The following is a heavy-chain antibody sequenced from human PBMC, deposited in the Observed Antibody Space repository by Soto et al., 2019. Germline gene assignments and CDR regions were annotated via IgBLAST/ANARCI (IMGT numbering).Heavy chain of an antibody. Sequence: GESLKISCKGSGYSFTSYWIGWVRQMPGKGLEWMGIIYPGDSDTRYSPSFQGQVTISADKSISTAYLQWSSLKASDTAMYYCARHVGSYTVTTSYYYYYYMDVWGKGTTVTVSS. J-gene: IGHJ6*03. CDR3: ARHVGSYTVTTSYYYYYYMDV. D-gene: IGHD4-4*01. CDR1: GYSFTSYW. V-gene: IGHV5-51*01. CDR2: IYPGDSDT.